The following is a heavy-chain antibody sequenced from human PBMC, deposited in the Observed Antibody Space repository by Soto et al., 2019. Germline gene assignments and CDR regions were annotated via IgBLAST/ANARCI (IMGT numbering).Heavy chain of an antibody. CDR1: GFTFSSYG. CDR2: ISYDGSNK. J-gene: IGHJ5*02. CDR3: AKDLPLAAAGTGSGFDP. Sequence: QVQLVESGGGVVQPGRSLRLSCAASGFTFSSYGMHWVRQAPGKGLEWVAVISYDGSNKYYADSVKGRFTISRDNSKNTLYLQMNSLRAEDTAVYSCAKDLPLAAAGTGSGFDPWGQGTLVTVSS. V-gene: IGHV3-30*18. D-gene: IGHD6-13*01.